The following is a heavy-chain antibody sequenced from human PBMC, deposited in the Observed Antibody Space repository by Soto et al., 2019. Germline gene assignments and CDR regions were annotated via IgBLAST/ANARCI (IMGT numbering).Heavy chain of an antibody. V-gene: IGHV4-39*01. CDR1: GGSISSSSYY. D-gene: IGHD2-15*01. CDR2: IYYSGST. CDR3: ARHRKGRAPVDY. J-gene: IGHJ4*02. Sequence: QLQLQESGPGLVKPSETLSLTCTVSGGSISSSSYYWGWIRQPPGKGLEWIGSIYYSGSTYYNPSLKSRVTISVDTAKNQFSLKLSSVTAADTAVYDRARHRKGRAPVDYWGQGTLVTVSS.